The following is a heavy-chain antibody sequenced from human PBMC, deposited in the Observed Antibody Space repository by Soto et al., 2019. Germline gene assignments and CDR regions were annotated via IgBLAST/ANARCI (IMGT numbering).Heavy chain of an antibody. CDR3: GRDAPAFGY. CDR1: GYTFTSYG. D-gene: IGHD3-10*01. Sequence: QVQLVQSGAEVKKPGASVKVSCKASGYTFTSYGISWVRQAPGQGLEWMGWINADNVNTNYAPKLQGRVTMTTDTSKSTAYTELGSLRSDATAVYYCGRDAPAFGYWGQGTLVTVSS. V-gene: IGHV1-18*01. J-gene: IGHJ4*02. CDR2: INADNVNT.